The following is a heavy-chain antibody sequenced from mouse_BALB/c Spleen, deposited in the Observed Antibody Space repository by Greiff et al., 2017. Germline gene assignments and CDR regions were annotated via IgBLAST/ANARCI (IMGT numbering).Heavy chain of an antibody. Sequence: VQLQQSGPGLVKPSQSLSLTCTVTGYSITSDYAWNWIRQFPGNKLEWMDYISYSGSTSYNPSLKSRISITRDTSKNQFFLQLNSVTTEDTATYYCAREGYYDYDPFAYWGQGTLVTVSA. V-gene: IGHV3-2*02. J-gene: IGHJ3*01. CDR2: ISYSGST. CDR3: AREGYYDYDPFAY. D-gene: IGHD2-4*01. CDR1: GYSITSDYA.